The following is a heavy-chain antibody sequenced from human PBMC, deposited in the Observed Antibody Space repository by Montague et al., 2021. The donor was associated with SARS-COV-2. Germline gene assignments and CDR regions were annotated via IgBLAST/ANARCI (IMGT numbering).Heavy chain of an antibody. D-gene: IGHD3-10*01. V-gene: IGHV4-39*01. CDR1: GGSISSTDYY. CDR3: ARQTALLRGRAPPGV. CDR2: IYYTVNS. Sequence: SETLSLTCTVSGGSISSTDYYWGWICQPPGKGLEWIGSIYYTVNSYYNPSLQSRVTISVDASKNQFSLTLSSVSAADTAVYYCARQTALLRGRAPPGVWGQGTTVTVSS. J-gene: IGHJ6*02.